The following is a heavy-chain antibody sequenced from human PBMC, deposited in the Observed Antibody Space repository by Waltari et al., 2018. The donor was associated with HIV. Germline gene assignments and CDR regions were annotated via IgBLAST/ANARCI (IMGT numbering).Heavy chain of an antibody. CDR2: INSNSGNI. J-gene: IGHJ3*02. CDR3: ARDDLNVRRAFDI. Sequence: EQLVESGGGLVRPGGSLRLSWVASGLPFFPYKFNWVRQATGKGLEWISYINSNSGNIHYADSVKGRFTISRDNAKSSLYLQMRNLTGEDTAVYYCARDDLNVRRAFDIWGQGTMVTVSS. V-gene: IGHV3-48*03. CDR1: GLPFFPYK. D-gene: IGHD3-10*01.